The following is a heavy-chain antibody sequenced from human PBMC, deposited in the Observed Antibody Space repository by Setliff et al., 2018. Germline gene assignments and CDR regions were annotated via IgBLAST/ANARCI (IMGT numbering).Heavy chain of an antibody. V-gene: IGHV1-2*04. CDR2: INPNSGGT. Sequence: ASVKVSCKASGYTFTGYYMHWVRQAPGQGLEWMGWINPNSGGTSYAQKFQGWVTMTRDTSISTAYMELSRLRSDDTAVYYCARRRYYYDSSGYRWGGFYFDYWGQGTLVTV. D-gene: IGHD3-22*01. CDR1: GYTFTGYY. CDR3: ARRRYYYDSSGYRWGGFYFDY. J-gene: IGHJ4*02.